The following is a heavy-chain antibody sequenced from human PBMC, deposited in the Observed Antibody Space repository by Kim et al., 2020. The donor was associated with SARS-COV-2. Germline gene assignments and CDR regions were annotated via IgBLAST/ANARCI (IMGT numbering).Heavy chain of an antibody. Sequence: ADSVKGRFTISRDKAKNSLYLQMNSLRDEDTAVYYCARVGNFYSSSLGMDVWGQGTTVTVSS. CDR3: ARVGNFYSSSLGMDV. J-gene: IGHJ6*02. D-gene: IGHD6-6*01. V-gene: IGHV3-48*02.